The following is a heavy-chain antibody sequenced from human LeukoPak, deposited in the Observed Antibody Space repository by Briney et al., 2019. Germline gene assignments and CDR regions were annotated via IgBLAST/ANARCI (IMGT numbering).Heavy chain of an antibody. CDR2: INPTGTTT. V-gene: IGHV1-46*01. J-gene: IGHJ5*02. CDR3: ARDNSVGDIAWWFDP. Sequence: ASVKVSCKASGYTFINNWMHWVRQAPGQGLEWVGLINPTGTTTLYAQKFQGGVTLTRDMSTSTDYMELRSLKSEDTAVYYCARDNSVGDIAWWFDPWGQGTLVTVSS. D-gene: IGHD3-10*01. CDR1: GYTFINNW.